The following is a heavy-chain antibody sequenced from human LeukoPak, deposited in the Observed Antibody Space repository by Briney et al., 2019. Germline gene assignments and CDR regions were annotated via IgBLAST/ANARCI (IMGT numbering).Heavy chain of an antibody. CDR1: GGSFSGYY. CDR3: AKGGSGSAWYTSYY. V-gene: IGHV4-34*01. D-gene: IGHD6-19*01. CDR2: INHSGST. Sequence: SETLSLTCAVYGGSFSGYYWSWIRQPPGKGLEWIGEINHSGSTNYNPSLKSRVTISVDKSKNQFSLKLNSVTAADTAVYYCAKGGSGSAWYTSYYWGQGTLVTVSS. J-gene: IGHJ4*02.